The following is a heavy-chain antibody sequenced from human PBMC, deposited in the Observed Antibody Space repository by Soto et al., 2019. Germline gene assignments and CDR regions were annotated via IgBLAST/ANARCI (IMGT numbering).Heavy chain of an antibody. CDR2: IIPIFGTA. V-gene: IGHV1-69*06. Sequence: SVKVSCKASGGTFSSYAISWVRQAPGQGVEWMGGIIPIFGTANYAQKFQGRVTITADKSTSTAYMELSSLRSEDTAVYYCARGRGYSYGRWGSPNWGQGTLVTVSS. CDR3: ARGRGYSYGRWGSPN. D-gene: IGHD5-18*01. J-gene: IGHJ4*02. CDR1: GGTFSSYA.